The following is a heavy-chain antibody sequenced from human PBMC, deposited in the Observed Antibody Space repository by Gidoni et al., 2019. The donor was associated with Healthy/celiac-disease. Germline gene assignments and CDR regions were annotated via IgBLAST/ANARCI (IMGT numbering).Heavy chain of an antibody. Sequence: QVQLVDYGGGVVQPGRSLRLSCAASRFTFSSYAMHWVRQAPGKGLEWVAVISYDGSNKYYADSVKGRFTISRDNSKNTLYLQMNSLRAEDTAVYYCARASPDYYYMDVWGKGTTVTVSS. V-gene: IGHV3-30-3*01. CDR2: ISYDGSNK. CDR1: RFTFSSYA. CDR3: ARASPDYYYMDV. J-gene: IGHJ6*03.